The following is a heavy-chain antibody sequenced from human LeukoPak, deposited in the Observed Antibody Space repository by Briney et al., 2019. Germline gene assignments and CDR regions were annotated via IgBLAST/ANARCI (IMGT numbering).Heavy chain of an antibody. J-gene: IGHJ1*01. Sequence: TGGSLRLSCAASGFTFSSYSMNWVRQAPGKGLEWVSYISSSSSTIYYADSVKGRFTISRDNAKNSLYLQMNSLRAEDTAVYYCAKDQGYYGSGSYKEYFQHWGQGTLVTVSS. CDR2: ISSSSSTI. D-gene: IGHD3-10*01. V-gene: IGHV3-48*01. CDR3: AKDQGYYGSGSYKEYFQH. CDR1: GFTFSSYS.